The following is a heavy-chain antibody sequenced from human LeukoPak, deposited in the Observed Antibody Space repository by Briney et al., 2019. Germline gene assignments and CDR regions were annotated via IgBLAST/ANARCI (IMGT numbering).Heavy chain of an antibody. Sequence: PSETLSLTRTVSGGSISSYYWSWIRQPPGKGLEWIGYIYYSGSTNYNPSLKSRVTISVDTSKNQFSLKLSSVTAADTTVYYCARQGRMATRGEFDYWGQGTLVTVSS. CDR3: ARQGRMATRGEFDY. J-gene: IGHJ4*02. D-gene: IGHD5-24*01. CDR1: GGSISSYY. V-gene: IGHV4-59*01. CDR2: IYYSGST.